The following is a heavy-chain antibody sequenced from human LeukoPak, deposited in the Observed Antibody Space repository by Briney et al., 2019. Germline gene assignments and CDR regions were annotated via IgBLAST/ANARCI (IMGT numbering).Heavy chain of an antibody. Sequence: SETLSLTCAVSGYSISSGYYWGWIRQPPGKGLEWIGSIYHSGSTYYNPSLKSRVTISVDTSKNQFSLKLSSVAAADTAVYYCARTLYSSSSAYFKHWGQGTLVTVSS. CDR3: ARTLYSSSSAYFKH. D-gene: IGHD6-6*01. J-gene: IGHJ1*01. V-gene: IGHV4-38-2*01. CDR2: IYHSGST. CDR1: GYSISSGYY.